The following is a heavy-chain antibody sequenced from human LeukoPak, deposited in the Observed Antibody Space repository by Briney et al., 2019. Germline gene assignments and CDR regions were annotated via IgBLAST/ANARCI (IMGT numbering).Heavy chain of an antibody. CDR2: ISWNSGSI. CDR3: AKDAHPDYYDSSGYNWFDP. D-gene: IGHD3-22*01. J-gene: IGHJ5*02. V-gene: IGHV3-9*01. Sequence: PGRSLRLSCAASGFTFDDYAMHWVRQAPVKGLEWVSGISWNSGSIGYADSVKGRFTISRDNAKNSLYLQMNSLRAEDTALYYCAKDAHPDYYDSSGYNWFDPWGQGTLVTVSS. CDR1: GFTFDDYA.